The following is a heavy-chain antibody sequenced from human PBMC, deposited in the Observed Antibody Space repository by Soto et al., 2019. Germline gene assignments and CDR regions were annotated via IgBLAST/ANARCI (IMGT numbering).Heavy chain of an antibody. CDR1: GGSVSSGSYY. CDR2: IYYSGST. V-gene: IGHV4-61*01. J-gene: IGHJ6*02. CDR3: ASRLGPGDYEEYYYYYYGMDV. D-gene: IGHD4-17*01. Sequence: SETLSLTCTVSGGSVSSGSYYWSWIRQPPGKGLEWIGYIYYSGSTNYNPSLKSRVTISVDTSKNQFSLKLSSVTAADTAVYYCASRLGPGDYEEYYYYYYGMDVWGQGTTVTSP.